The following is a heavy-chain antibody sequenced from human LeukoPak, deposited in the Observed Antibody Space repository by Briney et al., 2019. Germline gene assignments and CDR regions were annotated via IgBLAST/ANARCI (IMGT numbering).Heavy chain of an antibody. D-gene: IGHD6-13*01. CDR3: ARDAHSSSNAFDI. V-gene: IGHV4-59*12. J-gene: IGHJ3*02. CDR2: IYYSGST. CDR1: GGSISSYY. Sequence: PSETLSLTCTVSGGSISSYYWSWIRQPPGKGLEWIGYIYYSGSTNYNPSLKSRVTISVDTSKNQFSLKLSSVTAADTAVYYCARDAHSSSNAFDIWGQGTMVTVSS.